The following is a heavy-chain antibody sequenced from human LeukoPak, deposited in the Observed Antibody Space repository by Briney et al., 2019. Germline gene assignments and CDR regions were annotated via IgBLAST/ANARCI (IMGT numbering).Heavy chain of an antibody. CDR1: KFIFSNYW. CDR2: IKQTGSET. Sequence: GGSLRLSCAASKFIFSNYWMSWVRQAPGKGLEWVAYIKQTGSETYYVDSVKGRFTITRDNARNSLFLQMNILRAEDTAVYYCAREDGYCTGGNCYSYFDSWGQGTLVTVSS. V-gene: IGHV3-7*01. D-gene: IGHD2-15*01. CDR3: AREDGYCTGGNCYSYFDS. J-gene: IGHJ4*02.